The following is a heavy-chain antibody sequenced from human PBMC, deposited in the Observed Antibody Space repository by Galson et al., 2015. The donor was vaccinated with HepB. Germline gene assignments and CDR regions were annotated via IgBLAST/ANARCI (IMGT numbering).Heavy chain of an antibody. CDR2: ISYDGSNK. CDR1: GFSFSTYA. J-gene: IGHJ5*02. D-gene: IGHD3-10*01. CDR3: AGAGRGFGSGSNWLDP. Sequence: SLRLSCAAAGFSFSTYAMHWVRQAPGKGLEWVALISYDGSNKFYADSMRGRFTISRDNSKNTVYLQMNSLRAEDTAVYYCAGAGRGFGSGSNWLDPWGQGTLVTVSS. V-gene: IGHV3-30*04.